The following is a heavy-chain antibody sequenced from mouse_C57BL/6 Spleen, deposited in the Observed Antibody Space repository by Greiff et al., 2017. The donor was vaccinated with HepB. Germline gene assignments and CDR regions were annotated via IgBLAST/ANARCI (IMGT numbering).Heavy chain of an antibody. CDR3: ARLAYYGSRDYAMDY. Sequence: EVKLQESGGGLVKPGGSLKLSCAASGFTFSDYGMHWVRQAPEKGLEWVAYISSGSSTIYYADTVKGRFTISRDNAKNTLFLQMTSLRSEDTAMYYCARLAYYGSRDYAMDYWGQGTSVTVSS. CDR2: ISSGSSTI. J-gene: IGHJ4*01. CDR1: GFTFSDYG. V-gene: IGHV5-17*01. D-gene: IGHD1-1*01.